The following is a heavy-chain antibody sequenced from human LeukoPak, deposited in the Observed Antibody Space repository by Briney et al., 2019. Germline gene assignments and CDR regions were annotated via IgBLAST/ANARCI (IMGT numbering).Heavy chain of an antibody. V-gene: IGHV1-2*02. J-gene: IGHJ4*02. CDR1: GYTFTGHH. CDR3: ARGVYDNYFDY. CDR2: INPNSGGT. D-gene: IGHD2-8*01. Sequence: GASVRVSCKASGYTFTGHHMHWVRQAPGQGLEWMGWINPNSGGTNSAQKFQGRVTMTGDTSNSTAYIELSRLRSAVTSVCYCARGVYDNYFDYWGQGTLVTVSS.